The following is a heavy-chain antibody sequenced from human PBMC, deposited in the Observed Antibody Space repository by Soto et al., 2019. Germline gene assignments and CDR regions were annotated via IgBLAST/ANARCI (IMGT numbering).Heavy chain of an antibody. J-gene: IGHJ4*02. V-gene: IGHV4-31*03. Sequence: SETLSLTCTVSGGSISSGGYYWSWIRQHPGKGLEWIGYIYHSGTTYYNPSLKSRVTISVDTSKNQFSLKLTSVTAADTAVYYCARMTAAGYSDYWGQGTLVTVAS. D-gene: IGHD6-13*01. CDR1: GGSISSGGYY. CDR2: IYHSGTT. CDR3: ARMTAAGYSDY.